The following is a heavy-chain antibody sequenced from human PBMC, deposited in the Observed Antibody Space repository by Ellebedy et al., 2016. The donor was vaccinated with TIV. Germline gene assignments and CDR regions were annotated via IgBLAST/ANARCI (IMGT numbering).Heavy chain of an antibody. CDR1: GYTFTSYA. J-gene: IGHJ4*02. CDR2: INAGNGNT. Sequence: ASVKVSXXASGYTFTSYAMHWVRQAPGQRLEWMGWINAGNGNTKYSQKFQGRVTITRDTSASTAYMELSSLRSEDTAVYYCARGEIGMAVDYWGQGTLVTVSS. CDR3: ARGEIGMAVDY. D-gene: IGHD6-13*01. V-gene: IGHV1-3*01.